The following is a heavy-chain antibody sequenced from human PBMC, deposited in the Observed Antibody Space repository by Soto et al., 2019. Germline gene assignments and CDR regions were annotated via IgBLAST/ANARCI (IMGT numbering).Heavy chain of an antibody. V-gene: IGHV3-7*01. CDR2: IKQDGSEK. D-gene: IGHD3-9*01. CDR3: ARDLTPLRYFDWLSHFDY. J-gene: IGHJ4*02. CDR1: GFTFSSYW. Sequence: GGSLRLSCAASGFTFSSYWMSWVRQAPGKGLEWVANIKQDGSEKYYVDSVKGRFTISRDNAKNSLYLQMNSLRAEDTAVYYCARDLTPLRYFDWLSHFDYWGQGTLVTVSS.